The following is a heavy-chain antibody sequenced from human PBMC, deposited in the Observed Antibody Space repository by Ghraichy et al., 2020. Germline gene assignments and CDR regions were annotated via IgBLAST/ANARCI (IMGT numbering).Heavy chain of an antibody. CDR3: ARRLDFWSGYYRYNWFDP. J-gene: IGHJ5*02. CDR1: GGSISSSSYY. D-gene: IGHD3-3*01. CDR2: IYYSGST. Sequence: ESLNISCTVSGGSISSSSYYWGWIRQPPGKGLEWIGSIYYSGSTYYNPSLKSRVTISVDTSKNQFSLKLSSVTAADTAVYYCARRLDFWSGYYRYNWFDPWGQGTLVTVSS. V-gene: IGHV4-39*07.